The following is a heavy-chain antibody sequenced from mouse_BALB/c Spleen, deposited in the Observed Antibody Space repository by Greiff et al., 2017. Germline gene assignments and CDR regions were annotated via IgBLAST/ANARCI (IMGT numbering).Heavy chain of an antibody. CDR1: GYTYTDYN. J-gene: IGHJ4*01. CDR3: ARGVYGYDYAMDY. V-gene: IGHV1S29*02. Sequence: EVQLQQSGPELVKPGASVKISCKASGYTYTDYNMHWVKQSHGKSLEWIGYIYPYNGGTGYNQKFKSKATLTVDNSSSTAYMELRSLTSEDSAVYYCARGVYGYDYAMDYWGQGTSVTVSS. D-gene: IGHD2-2*01. CDR2: IYPYNGGT.